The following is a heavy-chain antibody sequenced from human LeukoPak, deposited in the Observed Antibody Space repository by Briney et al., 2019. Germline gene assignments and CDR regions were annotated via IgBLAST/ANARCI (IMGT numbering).Heavy chain of an antibody. Sequence: GRSLRLSCAASGFTFSDYGIHWVRQAPGQGLEWVALIWYDGSKKYYADSVKGRFTISRDDTKNTLYLQLNSLRADDTAVYYCARAHSSSSTFDLWGQGTLVTVSS. CDR2: IWYDGSKK. CDR3: ARAHSSSSTFDL. J-gene: IGHJ4*02. CDR1: GFTFSDYG. D-gene: IGHD6-6*01. V-gene: IGHV3-33*01.